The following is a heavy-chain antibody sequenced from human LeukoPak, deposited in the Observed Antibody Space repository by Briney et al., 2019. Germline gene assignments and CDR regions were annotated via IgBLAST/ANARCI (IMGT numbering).Heavy chain of an antibody. J-gene: IGHJ6*03. Sequence: GGSLRLSCAASGFTFSSYGMSWVRQAPGKGLEWVSAISGSGGSTYYADSVKGRFTISRDNSKNTLYLQMNSLRAEDTAVYYCARGPYYDFWSGYYAYYYYYMDVWGKGTTVTVSS. CDR1: GFTFSSYG. CDR3: ARGPYYDFWSGYYAYYYYYMDV. CDR2: ISGSGGST. D-gene: IGHD3-3*01. V-gene: IGHV3-23*01.